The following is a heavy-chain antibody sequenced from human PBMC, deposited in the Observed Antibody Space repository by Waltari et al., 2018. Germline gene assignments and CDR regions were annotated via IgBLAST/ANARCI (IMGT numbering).Heavy chain of an antibody. CDR2: IYIGGST. J-gene: IGHJ4*02. CDR1: GFTVGRTY. V-gene: IGHV3-53*02. CDR3: ARESEVSGWYVS. D-gene: IGHD6-19*01. Sequence: EVQLVETGGGLIQPGGSLRLSCAASGFTVGRTYMSWVRQAAGKGLEWVSGIYIGGSTHYPDSVKGRFTISRDNSKNTLYLQMNSLRADDTAVYYCARESEVSGWYVSWGQGTLVTVSS.